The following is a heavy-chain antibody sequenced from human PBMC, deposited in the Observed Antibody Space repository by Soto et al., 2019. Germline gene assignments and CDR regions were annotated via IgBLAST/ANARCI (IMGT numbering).Heavy chain of an antibody. D-gene: IGHD6-19*01. V-gene: IGHV4-30-4*08. Sequence: QVLLQESGPGLVKSSQTLSLTCTVSGDSLSGGDYYWSWIRQPPGTGLEWIGDIYYTGFTFYNPSLKSRLTISLDSSKNQFSLRLNSVTAADTAVYFCARAYRINGWSDYFFDYWGQGTLVTVSS. J-gene: IGHJ4*02. CDR3: ARAYRINGWSDYFFDY. CDR1: GDSLSGGDYY. CDR2: IYYTGFT.